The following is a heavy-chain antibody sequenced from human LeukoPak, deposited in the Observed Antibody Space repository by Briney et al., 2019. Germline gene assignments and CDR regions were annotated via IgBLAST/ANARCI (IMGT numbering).Heavy chain of an antibody. CDR1: GYTFTAYY. Sequence: ASVKVSCKASGYTFTAYYIHWVRQAPGQGLGWMGWINPNSGDTNYAQNFQGRVTMTRDTSISTAYIELSRLRSDDTAVYYCAVAAVATRLGDAFDIWGQGTMVTVSS. D-gene: IGHD6-13*01. V-gene: IGHV1-2*02. CDR3: AVAAVATRLGDAFDI. J-gene: IGHJ3*02. CDR2: INPNSGDT.